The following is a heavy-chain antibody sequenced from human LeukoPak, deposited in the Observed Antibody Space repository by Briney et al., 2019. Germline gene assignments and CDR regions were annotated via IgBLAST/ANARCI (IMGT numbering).Heavy chain of an antibody. CDR3: ATTSYYYGSGSIHAFDI. CDR1: GGSINIYY. CDR2: IYYSGST. V-gene: IGHV4-59*01. Sequence: SETLSLTCTVSGGSINIYYWNWIRQPPGKGLEWIGYIYYSGSTNYNPSLKSRVTISVDTSKNQFSLKLTSVTAADTAVYYCATTSYYYGSGSIHAFDIWGQGTMVTVSS. J-gene: IGHJ3*02. D-gene: IGHD3-10*01.